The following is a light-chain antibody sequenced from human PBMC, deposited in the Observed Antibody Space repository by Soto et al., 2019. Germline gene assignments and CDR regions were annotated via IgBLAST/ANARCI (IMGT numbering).Light chain of an antibody. CDR2: QVS. V-gene: IGKV2-24*01. CDR3: KKFSPFPRT. CDR1: QSLVYSDGNTY. J-gene: IGKJ1*01. Sequence: VLTQTPLSSPVTLGQPASISCRSSQSLVYSDGNTYLSWLQQRPGQPPRLLIYQVSNRFSGVPDRFSGSGGGKALTLKISRVEAGDFGVFSGKKFSPFPRTFGQGTKVEIK.